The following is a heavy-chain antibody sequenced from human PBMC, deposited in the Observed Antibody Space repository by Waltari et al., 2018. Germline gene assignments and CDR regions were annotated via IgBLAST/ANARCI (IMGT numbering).Heavy chain of an antibody. D-gene: IGHD3-16*01. V-gene: IGHV4-30-2*01. J-gene: IGHJ5*01. CDR3: ARDPGGFDRRFDS. CDR1: CASVSSGGHS. Sequence: QLQLQESGSGLVKPSQTLSLTCAVSCASVSSGGHSWSWIRLPPGRGLEWIGYINDSGSNSYNPTLKSRVTISIDSSRNQFSLKLTSVTAADTAVYYCARDPGGFDRRFDSWGQGILVTVSS. CDR2: INDSGSN.